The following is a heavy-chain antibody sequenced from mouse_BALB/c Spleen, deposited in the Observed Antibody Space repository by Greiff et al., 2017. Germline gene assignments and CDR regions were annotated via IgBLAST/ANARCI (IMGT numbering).Heavy chain of an antibody. D-gene: IGHD1-1*01. CDR2: ISSGGST. CDR1: GFTFSSYA. J-gene: IGHJ4*01. V-gene: IGHV5-6-5*01. CDR3: ASHYYGSGYAMDY. Sequence: EVQLVESGGGLVKPGGSLKLSCAASGFTFSSYAMSWVRQTPEKRLEWVASISSGGSTYYPDSVKGRFTISRDNARNILYLQMSSLRSEDTAMYYCASHYYGSGYAMDYWGQGTSVTVSS.